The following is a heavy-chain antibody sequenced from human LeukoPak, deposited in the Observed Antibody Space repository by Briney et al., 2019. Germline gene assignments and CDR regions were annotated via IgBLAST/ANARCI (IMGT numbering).Heavy chain of an antibody. V-gene: IGHV3-21*01. CDR1: GFTFSSYS. CDR2: ISSSSSYM. J-gene: IGHJ4*02. CDR3: ARSTAGFDH. D-gene: IGHD6-19*01. Sequence: GGSLRLSCAASGFTFSSYSMNWVRQAPGKGLEWVSSISSSSSYMYYADSVKGRFTISRDNAKNSLFLQMNSLRAVDTAVYYCARSTAGFDHWGPGTLVTVSS.